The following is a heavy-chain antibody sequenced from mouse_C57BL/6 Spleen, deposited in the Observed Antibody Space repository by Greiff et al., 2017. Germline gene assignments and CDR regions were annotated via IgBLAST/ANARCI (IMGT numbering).Heavy chain of an antibody. D-gene: IGHD1-1*01. CDR1: GYTFTTYP. Sequence: QVQLQQSGAELVKPGASVKMSCKASGYTFTTYPIEWMKQNHGKSLEWIGNFHPYNDDTKYNEKFKGKATLTVEKSSSTVYLELSRLTSADAAVYYCARVDGSSLGWYFDVWGTGTTVTVSS. V-gene: IGHV1-47*01. J-gene: IGHJ1*03. CDR2: FHPYNDDT. CDR3: ARVDGSSLGWYFDV.